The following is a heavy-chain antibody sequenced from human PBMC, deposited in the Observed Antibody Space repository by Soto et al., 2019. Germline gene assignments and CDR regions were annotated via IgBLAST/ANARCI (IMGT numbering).Heavy chain of an antibody. Sequence: GGSLRLSCVASGFTFSRYAMHWVRQAPGKGLEWVAVISYDGSKKYNADSVKGRFTIFRDNSKNTLYLQMNSLRVDDTAVYYCARGLETATGFDYWGQGTLVTVSS. CDR3: ARGLETATGFDY. J-gene: IGHJ4*02. CDR1: GFTFSRYA. V-gene: IGHV3-30-3*01. D-gene: IGHD1-1*01. CDR2: ISYDGSKK.